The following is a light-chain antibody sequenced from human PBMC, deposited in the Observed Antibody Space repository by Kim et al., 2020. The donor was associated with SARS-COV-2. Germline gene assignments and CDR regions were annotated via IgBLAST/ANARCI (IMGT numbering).Light chain of an antibody. J-gene: IGKJ4*01. Sequence: DIQMTQSPSTLSASVGDRVTITCRASRTISNWLAWYQQKPGKAPKLLIYKGSSLQSGVPSRFSGSASGTEFSLTISSLQPDVFATYYCQQYNDYPLTFGGGTKVDIK. CDR2: KGS. CDR3: QQYNDYPLT. CDR1: RTISNW. V-gene: IGKV1-5*03.